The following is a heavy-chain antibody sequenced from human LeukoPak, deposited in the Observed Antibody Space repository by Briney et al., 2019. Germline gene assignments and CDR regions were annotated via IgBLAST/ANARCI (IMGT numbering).Heavy chain of an antibody. D-gene: IGHD3-3*01. Sequence: GESLKISCKGSGYSFTSYWIGWVRQMPGKGLEWMGIIYPGDSDTRYSPSFQGQVTISADKSISTAYLQWSSLKASDTAMYYCATQARYDFWSGYYSLDYWGQGTLVTVSS. J-gene: IGHJ4*02. CDR2: IYPGDSDT. CDR3: ATQARYDFWSGYYSLDY. V-gene: IGHV5-51*01. CDR1: GYSFTSYW.